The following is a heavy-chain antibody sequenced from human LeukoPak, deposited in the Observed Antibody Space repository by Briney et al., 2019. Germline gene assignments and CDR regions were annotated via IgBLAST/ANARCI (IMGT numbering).Heavy chain of an antibody. CDR3: ARKIAADGTENWFDP. D-gene: IGHD6-13*01. CDR2: IYYSGST. CDR1: GGSISSSSYY. J-gene: IGHJ5*02. V-gene: IGHV4-39*01. Sequence: SETLSLTCTVSGGSISSSSYYWGWIRQPPGKGLEWIGSIYYSGSTYYNPSLKSRVTISVDTSKNQFSLKLSSVTAADTAVYYCARKIAADGTENWFDPWGQGTLVTVSS.